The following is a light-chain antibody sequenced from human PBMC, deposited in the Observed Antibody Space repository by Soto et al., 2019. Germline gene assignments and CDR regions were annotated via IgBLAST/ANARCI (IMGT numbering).Light chain of an antibody. V-gene: IGKV3-15*01. CDR2: GAS. CDR3: QHYNNWPRT. Sequence: EIVMTQSPATQSVSPGERATLSGRASQSVSSNLAWYQQKPGQAPRLLIYGASTRATGIPARFSGSGSGTEFTLTISSLQSEDFAVYYCQHYNNWPRTFGQGTKVEIK. J-gene: IGKJ1*01. CDR1: QSVSSN.